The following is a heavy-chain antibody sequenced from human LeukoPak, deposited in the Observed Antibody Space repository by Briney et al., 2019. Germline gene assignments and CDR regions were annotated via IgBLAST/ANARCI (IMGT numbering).Heavy chain of an antibody. V-gene: IGHV4-4*07. Sequence: SETLSLTCTVSGGSISSYHWSWIRQPAGKGLEWIGRIYTSGSTNYNPSLKSRVTMSVDTSKNQFSLKLSSVTAADTAVYYCARDQRITIFGVVIIGMDVWGQGTTVTVSS. D-gene: IGHD3-3*01. CDR3: ARDQRITIFGVVIIGMDV. CDR2: IYTSGST. J-gene: IGHJ6*02. CDR1: GGSISSYH.